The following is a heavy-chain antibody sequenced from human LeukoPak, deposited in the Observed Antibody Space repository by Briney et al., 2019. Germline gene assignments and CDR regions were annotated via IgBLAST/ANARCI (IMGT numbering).Heavy chain of an antibody. Sequence: PSETLSLTCTVSIGSINNGDYYWSWIRQSPGKGLEWIGYIYFTGAAYYNPSLKSRVLISVNASANQFSLKVISMTAADTAVYYCARGNGYNLGTFDYWGQGTLVTVSS. V-gene: IGHV4-30-4*01. CDR1: IGSINNGDYY. CDR3: ARGNGYNLGTFDY. CDR2: IYFTGAA. J-gene: IGHJ4*02. D-gene: IGHD5-24*01.